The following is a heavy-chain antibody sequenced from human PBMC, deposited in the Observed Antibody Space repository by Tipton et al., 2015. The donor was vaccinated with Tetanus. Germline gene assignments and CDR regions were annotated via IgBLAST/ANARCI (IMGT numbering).Heavy chain of an antibody. CDR3: ARANSGHYYLDS. V-gene: IGHV1-8*02. J-gene: IGHJ4*02. CDR2: MNPYTGNT. D-gene: IGHD1-26*01. Sequence: VQLVQSGPEVKKPGASVRVSCKASGDTFTLPDINWVRQAPGQGLEWMGWMNPYTGNTGYAQKFQGRVTMTRNNSIRTAYMELSSLTSEDTAVYYCARANSGHYYLDSWGQGTLVTVSS. CDR1: GDTFTLPD.